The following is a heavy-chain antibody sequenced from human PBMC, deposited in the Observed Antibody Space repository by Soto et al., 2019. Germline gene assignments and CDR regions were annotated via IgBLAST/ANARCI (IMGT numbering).Heavy chain of an antibody. J-gene: IGHJ4*02. CDR1: GFTFSSYA. V-gene: IGHV3-30-3*01. CDR3: ARGPHSGWSGDY. D-gene: IGHD6-19*01. Sequence: GGSLRLSCAASGFTFSSYAMHWVRQAPGKGLEWVAVISYDGSNKYYADSVKGRFTISRDNSKNTLYLQMNSLRAEDTAVYYCARGPHSGWSGDYWGQGTLVTVSS. CDR2: ISYDGSNK.